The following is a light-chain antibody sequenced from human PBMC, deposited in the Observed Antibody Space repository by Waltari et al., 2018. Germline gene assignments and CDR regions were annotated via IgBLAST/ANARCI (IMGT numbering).Light chain of an antibody. J-gene: IGKJ1*01. Sequence: EIVMTQSPATLSVSPGERATLSGRASQSVSSNLAWYQQKPGQAPRLLIYGASTRATGIPARFSGSGSETEFTLSLSSLQSEDFAVYYCQQYNNLPRTFGQGTKVEIK. V-gene: IGKV3-15*01. CDR3: QQYNNLPRT. CDR2: GAS. CDR1: QSVSSN.